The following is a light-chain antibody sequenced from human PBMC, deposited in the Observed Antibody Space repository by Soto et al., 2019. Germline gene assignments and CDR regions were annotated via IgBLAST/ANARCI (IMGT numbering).Light chain of an antibody. CDR3: QQYNNWPQT. CDR2: GAS. CDR1: LSVSSN. J-gene: IGKJ1*01. Sequence: EIVMTQSPATLSVSPGERATLSCRASLSVSSNLAWYQQKPGQTPRLLIYGASTRATGIPARFSVSGSGTEFTLTISSLQSEDVAVYYCQQYNNWPQTFGQGTKVEIK. V-gene: IGKV3-15*01.